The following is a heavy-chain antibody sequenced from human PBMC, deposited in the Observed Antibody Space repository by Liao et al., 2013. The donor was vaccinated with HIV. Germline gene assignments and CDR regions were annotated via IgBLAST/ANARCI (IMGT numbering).Heavy chain of an antibody. CDR3: ARDYDVLTGINWFDP. J-gene: IGHJ5*02. CDR2: IYTSGST. CDR1: GGSISSYY. V-gene: IGHV4-4*07. D-gene: IGHD3-9*01. Sequence: QVQLQESGPGLVKPSETLSLTCTVSGGSISSYYWSWIRQPAGKGLEWIGRIYTSGSTNYNPSLKSRVTMSVDTSKNQFSLKLRSVTAADTAVYYCARDYDVLTGINWFDPWGQGTLVTVSS.